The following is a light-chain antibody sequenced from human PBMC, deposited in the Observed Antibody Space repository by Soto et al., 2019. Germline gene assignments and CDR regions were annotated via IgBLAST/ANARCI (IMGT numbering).Light chain of an antibody. CDR3: YKYAGGSTYL. CDR2: EDI. V-gene: IGLV2-23*01. CDR1: SSDVGSYSL. J-gene: IGLJ1*01. Sequence: QSALTQPASVSGSPGQSITISCTGTSSDVGSYSLLSWYQHHPGKAPKLIIYEDIKGPSGVSNRFSGSKSGNTASLRISGLQAEDEADYYCYKYAGGSTYLFGTGTKVTV.